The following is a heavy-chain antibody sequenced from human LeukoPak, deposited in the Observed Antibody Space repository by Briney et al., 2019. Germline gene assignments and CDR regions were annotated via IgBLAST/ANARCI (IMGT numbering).Heavy chain of an antibody. V-gene: IGHV3-21*01. J-gene: IGHJ5*02. D-gene: IGHD1-1*01. Sequence: GGSLRLSCAASGFTFSSYSMNWDRQAPGKGLEWVSSISSSSSYIYYADSVKGRFTISRDNAKNSLYLQMNSLRAEDTAVYYCARSGRVSPSANWFDPWGQGTLVTVSS. CDR2: ISSSSSYI. CDR1: GFTFSSYS. CDR3: ARSGRVSPSANWFDP.